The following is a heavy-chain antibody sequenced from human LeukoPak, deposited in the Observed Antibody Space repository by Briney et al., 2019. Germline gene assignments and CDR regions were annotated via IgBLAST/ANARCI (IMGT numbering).Heavy chain of an antibody. CDR3: SGCSAHNWFDH. V-gene: IGHV3-74*01. CDR2: INSDGIST. Sequence: PGGSLRLSCTASGFTFSTYWMHWVRQAPGKGLEWVSRINSDGISTSYADSVKGRFTISRDNAKNTLYLQMNSLRAGDTAVYYCSGCSAHNWFDHWGQGTLVTVSS. CDR1: GFTFSTYW. D-gene: IGHD2-15*01. J-gene: IGHJ5*02.